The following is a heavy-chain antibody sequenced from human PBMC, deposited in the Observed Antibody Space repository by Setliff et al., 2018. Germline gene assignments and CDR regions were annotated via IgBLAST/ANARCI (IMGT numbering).Heavy chain of an antibody. Sequence: SQTISCAASGFTFDDYVMSWVRQAPGKWLELVSDINRNGGRIGYADPMKGRFTISRDNAKNSLYLQMNSLGAEDTALYYCARAHRYFSDTTGYFYDQGRSAFDVWGQGTMVTVSS. CDR2: INRNGGRI. J-gene: IGHJ3*01. CDR3: ARAHRYFSDTTGYFYDQGRSAFDV. D-gene: IGHD3-22*01. V-gene: IGHV3-20*04. CDR1: GFTFDDYV.